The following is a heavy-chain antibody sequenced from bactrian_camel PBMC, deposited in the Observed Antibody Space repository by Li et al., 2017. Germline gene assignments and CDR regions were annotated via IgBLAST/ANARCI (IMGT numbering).Heavy chain of an antibody. V-gene: IGHV3S40*01. CDR2: INSGGTGI. D-gene: IGHD1*01. Sequence: VQLVESGGALVEPGRSLRLACASSDATFSDYGMSWVRQAPGKGLAWVGSINSGGTGIFYTDSVKGRFTISRDNAKNMLALQMNSLKPEDTAVYYCAAHLPYRTPWLAVERYNYWGQGTQVTVS. CDR3: AAHLPYRTPWLAVERYNY. J-gene: IGHJ4*01. CDR1: DATFSDYG.